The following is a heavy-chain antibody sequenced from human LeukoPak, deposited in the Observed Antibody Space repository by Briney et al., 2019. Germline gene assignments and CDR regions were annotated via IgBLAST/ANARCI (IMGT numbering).Heavy chain of an antibody. Sequence: GGSLRLSCAASGMTFSDHWMHWVRQVPGKGLVWVSLIKTDGRTTLYADSVKGRFTISRDNGKSTLYLQMNSLRAEDTAIYYCTTGPSYGYEWWGQGTVVTVSS. V-gene: IGHV3-74*01. J-gene: IGHJ1*01. CDR3: TTGPSYGYEW. CDR1: GMTFSDHW. CDR2: IKTDGRTT. D-gene: IGHD3-16*01.